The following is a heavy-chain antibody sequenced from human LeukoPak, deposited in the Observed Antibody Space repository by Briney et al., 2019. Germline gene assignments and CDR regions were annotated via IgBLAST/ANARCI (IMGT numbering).Heavy chain of an antibody. CDR2: IIPIFGTA. CDR3: ARLGVTTTVDY. Sequence: GASVKVSCKASGGTFSSYAISWVRQAPGQGLEWMGGIIPIFGTANYAQKFQGRVTITADESTSTAYRGLSSLRSEDTAVYYCARLGVTTTVDYWGQGTLVTVSS. J-gene: IGHJ4*02. D-gene: IGHD5-12*01. CDR1: GGTFSSYA. V-gene: IGHV1-69*13.